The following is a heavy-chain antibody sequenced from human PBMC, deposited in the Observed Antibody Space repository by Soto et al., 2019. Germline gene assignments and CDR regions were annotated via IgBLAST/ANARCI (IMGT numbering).Heavy chain of an antibody. V-gene: IGHV3-11*06. Sequence: PGWSLRLSCASSVFTFSDYYMSWIRQAPGKGLEWVSYISSSSSYTNYADSVKGRFTISRDNAKNSLYLQMNSLRAEDTAVYYCARVWADAFDIWGQGTMVTVSS. J-gene: IGHJ3*02. CDR1: VFTFSDYY. D-gene: IGHD3-16*01. CDR2: ISSSSSYT. CDR3: ARVWADAFDI.